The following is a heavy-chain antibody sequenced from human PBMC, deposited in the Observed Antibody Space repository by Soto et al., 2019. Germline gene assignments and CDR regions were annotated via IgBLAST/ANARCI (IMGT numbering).Heavy chain of an antibody. D-gene: IGHD4-17*01. Sequence: GGSLRLSCAASGFTFSSYAMSWVRQAPGKGLEWVSAISGSGGSTYYADSVKGRFTISRDNSKNTLYLQMYSLRAEDTAVYYFAKSGDYDYYYYGMDVWGQGTTVTVSS. J-gene: IGHJ6*02. V-gene: IGHV3-23*01. CDR3: AKSGDYDYYYYGMDV. CDR2: ISGSGGST. CDR1: GFTFSSYA.